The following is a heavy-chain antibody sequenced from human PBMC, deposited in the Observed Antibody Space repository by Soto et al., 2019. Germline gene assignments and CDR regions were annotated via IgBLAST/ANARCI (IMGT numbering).Heavy chain of an antibody. CDR2: ISTDNGRT. D-gene: IGHD6-6*01. V-gene: IGHV1-18*04. CDR3: VRDDGGLVRYYYHGWDV. CDR1: GYTLSNNG. J-gene: IGHJ6*02. Sequence: QVQLVQSGPEMKKPGASVRVSCKVSGYTLSNNGLSWVRQAPGQRFEWMGWISTDNGRTNYAQKFRGRVSMTTDTSTSTAYMELTNWRSDDTAVYYCVRDDGGLVRYYYHGWDVWGQGTTVTVTS.